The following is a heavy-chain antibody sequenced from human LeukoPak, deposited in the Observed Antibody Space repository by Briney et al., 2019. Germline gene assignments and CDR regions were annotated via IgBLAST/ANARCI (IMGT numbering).Heavy chain of an antibody. CDR2: ISGSGGST. Sequence: GGSLRLSCAASGFTFTTYAMSWVRQAPGKGLEWVSAISGSGGSTYYADSVKGRFTISRDSSENTVYLQMNSLRAEDTALYYCAKTSAFSYGTLDYWGQGALVTVSS. CDR1: GFTFTTYA. D-gene: IGHD5-18*01. CDR3: AKTSAFSYGTLDY. V-gene: IGHV3-23*01. J-gene: IGHJ4*02.